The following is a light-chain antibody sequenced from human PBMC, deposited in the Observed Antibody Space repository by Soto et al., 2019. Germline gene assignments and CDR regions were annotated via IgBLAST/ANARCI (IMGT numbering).Light chain of an antibody. CDR3: MQSTQLPPA. CDR2: EVS. CDR1: HSLLHITGETF. V-gene: IGKV2D-29*02. J-gene: IGKJ5*01. Sequence: DVVMAQSALSPSVTPGQPDTISCKSSHSLLHITGETFLFWYLQKPGQSPQLLIYEVSTRVSGVPDRFSGIGSGTDFTLEISRVETDDVGIYYRMQSTQLPPAFGQGTRLEIK.